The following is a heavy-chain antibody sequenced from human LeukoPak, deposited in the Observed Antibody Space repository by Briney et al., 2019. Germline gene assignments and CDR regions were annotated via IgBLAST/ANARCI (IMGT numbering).Heavy chain of an antibody. CDR3: ARGGDYGDLRYFDY. Sequence: SETLSLTCTVSGASISSYYWSWIRQPAGKGLEWIGRIYTSGSTNYDPSLKSRVTFSVDTSKNQFSLKLNSVTAADTAVYYCARGGDYGDLRYFDYWGQGTLVTVSS. CDR1: GASISSYY. V-gene: IGHV4-4*07. D-gene: IGHD4-17*01. J-gene: IGHJ4*02. CDR2: IYTSGST.